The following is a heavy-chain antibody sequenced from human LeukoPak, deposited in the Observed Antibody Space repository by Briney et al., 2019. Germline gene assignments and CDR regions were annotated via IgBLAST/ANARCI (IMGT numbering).Heavy chain of an antibody. J-gene: IGHJ4*02. V-gene: IGHV3-21*01. Sequence: GGSLRLSCAASRFTFSSYSMNWVRQAPGKGLEWVSSISSSSSYIYYADSVKGRFTISRDNAKNSLYLQMNSLRAEDTAVYYCARGRVATIGTTSGIDYWGQGTLVTVSS. CDR2: ISSSSSYI. D-gene: IGHD5-12*01. CDR3: ARGRVATIGTTSGIDY. CDR1: RFTFSSYS.